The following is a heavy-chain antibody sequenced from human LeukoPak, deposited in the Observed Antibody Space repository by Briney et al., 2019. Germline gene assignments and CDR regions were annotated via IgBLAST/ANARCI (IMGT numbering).Heavy chain of an antibody. CDR2: ISVYNGNT. D-gene: IGHD6-13*01. Sequence: PVASVKVSCTASGYTFTSYGISWVRQAPGQGLEWMGWISVYNGNTDYAQKFQGRVTMTTDTSTSTAYMELRSLRSDDTAIYYCARGTGYSSSWYRGASGYEFYYMDVWGKGTTVTISS. V-gene: IGHV1-18*04. CDR3: ARGTGYSSSWYRGASGYEFYYMDV. CDR1: GYTFTSYG. J-gene: IGHJ6*03.